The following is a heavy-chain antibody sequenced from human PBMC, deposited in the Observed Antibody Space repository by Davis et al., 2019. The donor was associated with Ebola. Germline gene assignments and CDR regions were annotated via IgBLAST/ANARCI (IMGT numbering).Heavy chain of an antibody. Sequence: PGGSLRLSCAASGFTFSTYSMNWVRQAPGKGLEWVSSISSSSYIYYADSVKGRFTISRDNAKNSLYLQMNSLRAEDAAVYYCAGEVWSSIDYWGQGTLVTVSS. CDR3: AGEVWSSIDY. CDR2: ISSSSYI. CDR1: GFTFSTYS. J-gene: IGHJ4*02. D-gene: IGHD3-10*01. V-gene: IGHV3-21*01.